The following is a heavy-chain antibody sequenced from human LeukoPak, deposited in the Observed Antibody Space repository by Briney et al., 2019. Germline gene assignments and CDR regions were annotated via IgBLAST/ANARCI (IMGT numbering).Heavy chain of an antibody. V-gene: IGHV3-74*01. D-gene: IGHD6-19*01. Sequence: GGSLRLSCAASGFTFSSYWMHWVRQAPGKGLVWVSRINSDGSSTNYADSVKGRFTISRDNAKNTLYLQINSLRAEDTAVYYCASPIAVAGPYYFDYWGQGTLITVSS. J-gene: IGHJ4*02. CDR3: ASPIAVAGPYYFDY. CDR2: INSDGSST. CDR1: GFTFSSYW.